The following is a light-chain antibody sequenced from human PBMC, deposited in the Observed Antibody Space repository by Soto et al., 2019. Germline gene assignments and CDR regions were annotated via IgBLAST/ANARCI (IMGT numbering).Light chain of an antibody. J-gene: IGKJ1*01. CDR3: QQYGSSPPWT. CDR2: GAS. V-gene: IGKV3-20*01. CDR1: QTVSSSF. Sequence: EIVLTQSPGTLSLSPGQRVTLSCRASQTVSSSFLAWYQQKPGQAPRLLIYGASSRATGIPDRFSGSGSGTYFTLTISRLEPEDFAVYYCQQYGSSPPWTFGQGTKVDSK.